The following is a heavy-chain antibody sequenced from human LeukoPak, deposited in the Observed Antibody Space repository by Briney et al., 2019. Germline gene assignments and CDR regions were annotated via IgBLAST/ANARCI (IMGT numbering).Heavy chain of an antibody. Sequence: GGSLRLSCAASGFTFSSYWMSWVRQAPGKGLEWVANIKQDGSEKYYVDSVKGRFTISRDNAKNSLYLQMNSLRAEDTAVYYCAKTYDSSGYTALYWGQGTLVTVSS. D-gene: IGHD3-22*01. V-gene: IGHV3-7*03. J-gene: IGHJ4*02. CDR3: AKTYDSSGYTALY. CDR1: GFTFSSYW. CDR2: IKQDGSEK.